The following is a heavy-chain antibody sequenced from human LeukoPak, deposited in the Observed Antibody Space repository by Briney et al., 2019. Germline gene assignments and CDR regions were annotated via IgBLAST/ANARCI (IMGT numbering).Heavy chain of an antibody. CDR1: GGSFSGYY. CDR3: ASTPLGYYDSSGYYSHDY. CDR2: IYYSGST. J-gene: IGHJ4*02. D-gene: IGHD3-22*01. V-gene: IGHV4-59*01. Sequence: SETLSLTCAVYGGSFSGYYWSWIRQPPGKGLEWIGYIYYSGSTNYSPSLKSRVTISVDTSKNQFSLKLSSVTAADTAVYYCASTPLGYYDSSGYYSHDYWGQGTLVTVSS.